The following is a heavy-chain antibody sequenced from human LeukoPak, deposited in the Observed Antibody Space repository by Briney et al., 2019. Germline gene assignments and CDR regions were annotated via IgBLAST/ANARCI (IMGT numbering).Heavy chain of an antibody. V-gene: IGHV1-18*01. CDR1: GYTFTSYG. CDR2: ISAYIGNT. D-gene: IGHD2-2*01. J-gene: IGHJ5*02. CDR3: ARVPKRTIVVVPAARPAGLDP. Sequence: ASVKVSCKASGYTFTSYGISWVRQAPGHGLEWIGWISAYIGNTNYAQKLQGRVTMTTDTSSSTAYMELRSLRSDDTAVYYCARVPKRTIVVVPAARPAGLDPWGQGTLVTVSS.